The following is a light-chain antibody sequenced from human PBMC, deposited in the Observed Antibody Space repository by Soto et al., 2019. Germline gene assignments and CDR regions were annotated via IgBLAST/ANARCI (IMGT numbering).Light chain of an antibody. CDR2: AAS. CDR3: QDYSESPWT. Sequence: DIQMTQSPSSLSASAGDRVTITCRASQGISNYLVWYQQKQGKDPQLLIYAASTFQSGVPSRFSGSGSGTDFTLTSSSLQPEDVATYYFQDYSESPWTFGQGTKVELK. CDR1: QGISNY. V-gene: IGKV1-27*01. J-gene: IGKJ1*01.